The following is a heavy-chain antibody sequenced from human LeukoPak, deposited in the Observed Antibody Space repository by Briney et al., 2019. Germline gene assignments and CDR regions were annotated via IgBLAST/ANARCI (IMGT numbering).Heavy chain of an antibody. V-gene: IGHV3-15*01. D-gene: IGHD3-3*01. Sequence: PGGSLRLSCAASGFTFNNAWMSWVRQAPGKGLEWVGRIKTKVDGGTTAYAAPVKGRFTISRDDSKNMLYLQMNSLKTEDSAVYFCSSNGRFDLWSQDTYWGQGTLVTVSS. CDR2: IKTKVDGGTT. J-gene: IGHJ4*02. CDR1: GFTFNNAW. CDR3: SSNGRFDLWSQDTY.